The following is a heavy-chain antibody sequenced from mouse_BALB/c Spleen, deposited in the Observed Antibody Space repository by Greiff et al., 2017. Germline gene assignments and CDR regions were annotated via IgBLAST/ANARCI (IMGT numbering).Heavy chain of an antibody. CDR3: ARSGTRQGAMDY. CDR1: GYSFTGYF. Sequence: EVQLVESGPELVKPGASVKISCKASGYSFTGYFMNWVMQSHGKSLEWIGRINPYNGDTFYNQKFKGKATLTVDKSSSTAHMELRSLASEDSAVYYCARSGTRQGAMDYWGQGTSVTVSS. D-gene: IGHD6-1*01. V-gene: IGHV1-20*02. J-gene: IGHJ4*01. CDR2: INPYNGDT.